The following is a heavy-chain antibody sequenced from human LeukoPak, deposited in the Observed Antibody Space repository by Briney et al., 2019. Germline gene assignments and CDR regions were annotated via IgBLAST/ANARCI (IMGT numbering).Heavy chain of an antibody. CDR3: AKGSGIVILSNPLDY. D-gene: IGHD1-26*01. V-gene: IGHV3-23*01. CDR1: GFTFSSYA. CDR2: ISGTAGKT. J-gene: IGHJ4*02. Sequence: PGGSLRLSCAASGFTFSSYAMSWVRQAPGKGLEWVSGISGTAGKTYYADSVKGRFTISRDNSKNTLYLQMTSLRVEGTAVYYCAKGSGIVILSNPLDYWGQGTLVTVSS.